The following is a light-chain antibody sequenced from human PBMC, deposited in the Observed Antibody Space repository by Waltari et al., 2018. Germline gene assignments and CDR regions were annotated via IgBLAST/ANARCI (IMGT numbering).Light chain of an antibody. V-gene: IGLV3-21*02. CDR2: DDD. Sequence: SYVLNQPPSVSAAPGQTATTTCGGDNIGRKSVHWYQQKAGQAPVVVVFDDDDRPSGIPERFSGSKSGNTATLTITRVEGGDEADFYCQVWDSSSDHVVFGGGTKLTVL. CDR1: NIGRKS. CDR3: QVWDSSSDHVV. J-gene: IGLJ2*01.